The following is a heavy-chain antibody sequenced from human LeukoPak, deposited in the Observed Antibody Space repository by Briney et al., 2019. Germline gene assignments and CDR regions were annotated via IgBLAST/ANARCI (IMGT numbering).Heavy chain of an antibody. CDR1: GFTFSSYG. CDR3: AKDRRWGIVGVPYYFDY. Sequence: GGSLRLSCAASGFTFSSYGMHWVRQAPGKGLEWVAVISYDGSNKYYADSVKGRFTISRDNSKNTLYLQMNSLRAEDTAVYYCAKDRRWGIVGVPYYFDYWGQGTLVTVSS. J-gene: IGHJ4*02. CDR2: ISYDGSNK. V-gene: IGHV3-30*18. D-gene: IGHD1-26*01.